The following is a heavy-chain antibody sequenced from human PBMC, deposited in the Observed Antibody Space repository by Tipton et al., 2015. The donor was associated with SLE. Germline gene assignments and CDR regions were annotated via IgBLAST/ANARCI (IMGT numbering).Heavy chain of an antibody. Sequence: TLSLTCTVSGASLSEYYWSWIRQAAGKGLEWIGRIYDSGKTYYTASLRTRVTMSIDTSKNQFSLKLTSVTAADTAVYYCARQKTAVEITFDSWGQGALVTVSS. D-gene: IGHD2-21*02. CDR1: GASLSEYY. CDR2: IYDSGKT. V-gene: IGHV4-4*07. CDR3: ARQKTAVEITFDS. J-gene: IGHJ4*02.